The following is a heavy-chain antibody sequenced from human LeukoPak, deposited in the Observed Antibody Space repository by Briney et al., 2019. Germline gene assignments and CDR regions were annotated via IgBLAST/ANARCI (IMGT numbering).Heavy chain of an antibody. CDR1: GFTFSSYA. V-gene: IGHV3-23*01. Sequence: GGSLRLSCAASGFTFSSYAMSWVRQAPGKGLEWVSAISGSDGSTYYADSVKGRFTISRDNSKNTLYLQMNSLRAEDTAVYYCATTMVRGVIASRSTIDYWGQGTLVTVSS. D-gene: IGHD3-10*01. J-gene: IGHJ4*02. CDR3: ATTMVRGVIASRSTIDY. CDR2: ISGSDGST.